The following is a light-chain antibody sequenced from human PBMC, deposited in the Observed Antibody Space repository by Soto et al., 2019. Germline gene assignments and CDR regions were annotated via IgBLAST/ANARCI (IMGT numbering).Light chain of an antibody. J-gene: IGKJ1*01. V-gene: IGKV2D-29*01. CDR2: EVS. Sequence: DIVMTQTPLSLSVTPGQPASISCKSSQSLLHTDGKTYLYWFLQKPGQPPQLLIYEVSNRFSGGPNRFSGSGSGTDFPLKISRVEAEDVGVYFCLQNMQLPWSFGQGTKVEVK. CDR3: LQNMQLPWS. CDR1: QSLLHTDGKTY.